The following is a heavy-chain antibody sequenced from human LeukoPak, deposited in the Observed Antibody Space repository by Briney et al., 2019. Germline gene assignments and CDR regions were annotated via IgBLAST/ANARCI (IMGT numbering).Heavy chain of an antibody. CDR3: ARDTPTPNDC. V-gene: IGHV1-69*04. Sequence: GSSVKVSCKASGGTCSSYAISWVRQAPGQGLEWMGRIIPILGIANYAQKLQGRVTITADKSTSTAYMELSSLRSEDTAVYYCARDTPTPNDCWGQGALVTVSS. J-gene: IGHJ4*02. CDR2: IIPILGIA. D-gene: IGHD2-21*01. CDR1: GGTCSSYA.